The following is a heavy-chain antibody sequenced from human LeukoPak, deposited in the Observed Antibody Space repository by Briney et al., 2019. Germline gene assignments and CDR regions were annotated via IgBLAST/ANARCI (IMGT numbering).Heavy chain of an antibody. Sequence: GGSLRLSCAASGFTFSSYSMNWVRQAPGKGLEWVSYISSSSSTIYYADSVKGRFTVSRDNAKNSLYLQMNSLRAEDTAAYYCARGRHLASVGITIFGVVDFWFDPWGQGTLVTVSS. V-gene: IGHV3-48*01. CDR2: ISSSSSTI. D-gene: IGHD3-3*01. CDR3: ARGRHLASVGITIFGVVDFWFDP. J-gene: IGHJ5*02. CDR1: GFTFSSYS.